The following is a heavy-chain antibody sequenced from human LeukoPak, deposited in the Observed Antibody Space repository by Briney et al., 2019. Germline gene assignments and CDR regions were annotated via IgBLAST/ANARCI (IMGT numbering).Heavy chain of an antibody. J-gene: IGHJ5*02. Sequence: SETLSLTCTVSGGSISSGSYYWSWIRQPAGKGLEWIGRIYTSGSTNYNPSLKSRVTISVDTSKNQFSLKLSSVTAADTAVYYCARIGFRYDSSGYQHNWFDPWGQGTLVTVSS. V-gene: IGHV4-61*02. CDR1: GGSISSGSYY. CDR2: IYTSGST. D-gene: IGHD3-22*01. CDR3: ARIGFRYDSSGYQHNWFDP.